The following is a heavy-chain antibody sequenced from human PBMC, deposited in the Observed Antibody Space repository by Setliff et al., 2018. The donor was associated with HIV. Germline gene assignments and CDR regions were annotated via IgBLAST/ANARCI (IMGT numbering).Heavy chain of an antibody. CDR3: ARGSTYYYYYGMDV. V-gene: IGHV1-69*13. CDR2: IIPIFDTA. Sequence: SVKVSCKASGGTFSSYTISWVRQAPGQGLEWMGGIIPIFDTANYAQKFQGRVTITADESTSTAYMQLSSLGSEDTAMYYCARGSTYYYYYGMDVWGQGTTVTVTS. CDR1: GGTFSSYT. J-gene: IGHJ6*02.